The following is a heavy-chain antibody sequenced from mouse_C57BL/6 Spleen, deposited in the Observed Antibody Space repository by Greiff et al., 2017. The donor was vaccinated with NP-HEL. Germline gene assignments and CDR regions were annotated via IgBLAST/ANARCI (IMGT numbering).Heavy chain of an antibody. J-gene: IGHJ1*03. D-gene: IGHD1-1*01. CDR2: IWRGGST. V-gene: IGHV2-5*01. CDR3: AKITTVVPRGWYFDV. Sequence: VQRVESGPGLVQPSQSLSITCTVSGFSLTSYGVHWVRQSPGKGLEWLGVIWRGGSTDYNAAFMSRLSITKDNSKSQVFFKMNSLQADDTAIYYCAKITTVVPRGWYFDVWGTGTTVTVSS. CDR1: GFSLTSYG.